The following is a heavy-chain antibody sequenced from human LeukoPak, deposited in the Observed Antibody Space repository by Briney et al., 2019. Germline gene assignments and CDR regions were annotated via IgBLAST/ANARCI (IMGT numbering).Heavy chain of an antibody. V-gene: IGHV1-69*13. CDR1: GGTFSSYA. D-gene: IGHD3-3*01. Sequence: GASVKVSCKASGGTFSSYAISWVRQAPGQGLEWMGGIIPIFGTANYAQKFQGRVTITADESTSTAYMELSSLRSEDTAVYYCAREEGYDFWSGYYPHWFDPWGQGTLVTVSS. CDR3: AREEGYDFWSGYYPHWFDP. J-gene: IGHJ5*02. CDR2: IIPIFGTA.